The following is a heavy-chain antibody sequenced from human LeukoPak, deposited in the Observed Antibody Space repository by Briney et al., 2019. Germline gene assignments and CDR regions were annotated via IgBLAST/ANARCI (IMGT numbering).Heavy chain of an antibody. V-gene: IGHV1-46*01. Sequence: EASVKASCKASGYTFTSYYMHWVRQAPGQGLEWMGIINPSGGSTSYAQKFQGRVTMTRDMSTSTDYMELSSLRSEDTAVYYCVRDNSVEDTAWWFDPWGQGTLVTVSS. J-gene: IGHJ5*02. CDR1: GYTFTSYY. D-gene: IGHD4-23*01. CDR2: INPSGGST. CDR3: VRDNSVEDTAWWFDP.